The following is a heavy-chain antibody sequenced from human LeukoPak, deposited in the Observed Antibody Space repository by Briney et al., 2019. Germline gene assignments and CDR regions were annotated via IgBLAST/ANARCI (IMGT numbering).Heavy chain of an antibody. CDR1: GGTFSSYA. CDR2: INPSGGST. CDR3: ARVTPNYYDSSGPTGSFDY. V-gene: IGHV1-46*03. Sequence: ASVKVSCKASGGTFSSYAISWVRQAPGQGLEWMGIINPSGGSTSYAQKFQGRVTMTRDTSTSTVYMELSSLRSEDTAVYYCARVTPNYYDSSGPTGSFDYWGQGTLVTVPS. J-gene: IGHJ4*02. D-gene: IGHD3-22*01.